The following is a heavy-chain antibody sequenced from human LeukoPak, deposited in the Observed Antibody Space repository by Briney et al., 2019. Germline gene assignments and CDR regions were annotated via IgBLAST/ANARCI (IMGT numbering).Heavy chain of an antibody. CDR1: GFTFSSYA. CDR2: ISYSGGSK. Sequence: PGGSLRLSCAASGFTFSSYAMRWVRQAPGKGLEWVSAISYSGGSKYYADSVKGRFTISRDNSKNTLYLQMNSLRAGDPAVYYCAKDMDDRSGYPEVYCVYWGQGTLVTVSS. V-gene: IGHV3-23*01. D-gene: IGHD3-22*01. J-gene: IGHJ4*02. CDR3: AKDMDDRSGYPEVYCVY.